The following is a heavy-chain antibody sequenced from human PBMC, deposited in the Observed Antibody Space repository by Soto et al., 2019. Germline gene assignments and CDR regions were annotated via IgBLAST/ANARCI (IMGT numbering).Heavy chain of an antibody. V-gene: IGHV4-61*01. CDR3: ARLGAYYQSLDP. J-gene: IGHJ5*02. D-gene: IGHD2-21*01. CDR1: GGSVSSGSYY. Sequence: SETLSLTCTVSGGSVSSGSYYWSWIRQPPGKGLEWIGNIYYSGNTNYNPSLKSRVTISVDTSKNQFSLKLSSVTAADTAVYYCARLGAYYQSLDPWGPGTLVTVSS. CDR2: IYYSGNT.